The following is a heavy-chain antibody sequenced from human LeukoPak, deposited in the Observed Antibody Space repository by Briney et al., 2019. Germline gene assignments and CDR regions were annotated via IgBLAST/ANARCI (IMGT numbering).Heavy chain of an antibody. CDR2: ITGSGGST. Sequence: PGGSLRLSCAASEFTFSNYPMIWVRQAPGRGLDWVSTITGSGGSTYYADSVRGRFTISRDNSKNTLYLQMNSLRAEDTAVYYCANSGWYTGSPSRPSYWGQGTLVTVSS. J-gene: IGHJ4*02. D-gene: IGHD6-19*01. V-gene: IGHV3-23*01. CDR3: ANSGWYTGSPSRPSY. CDR1: EFTFSNYP.